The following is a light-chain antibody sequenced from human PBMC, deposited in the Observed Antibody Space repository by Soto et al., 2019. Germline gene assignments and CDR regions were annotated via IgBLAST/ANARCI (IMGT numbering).Light chain of an antibody. J-gene: IGKJ1*01. Sequence: DIQMTQSPSSLSASVGDRVTITCRASQTISSHLNWYQQKPGKAPNLLIFAASRLQSGVPSRFSGSGSGTDFTLTISSLQPEDFATYYCQQANSFPWTFGQGTKVEIK. CDR1: QTISSH. CDR2: AAS. V-gene: IGKV1-39*01. CDR3: QQANSFPWT.